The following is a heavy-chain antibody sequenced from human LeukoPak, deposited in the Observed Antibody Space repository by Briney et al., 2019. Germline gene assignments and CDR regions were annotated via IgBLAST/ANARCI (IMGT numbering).Heavy chain of an antibody. D-gene: IGHD3-22*01. V-gene: IGHV4-31*03. CDR3: ARGRYYYDSSGYYSNWFDP. CDR1: GGSISSGGYY. CDR2: IYYSGST. Sequence: SQTLSLTCTVSGGSISSGGYYWSWIRQHPGKGLEWIGYIYYSGSTYYNPSLKSRVTISVDTSKNQFSLKLSSVTAADTAVYYCARGRYYYDSSGYYSNWFDPWGQGTLVTVSS. J-gene: IGHJ5*02.